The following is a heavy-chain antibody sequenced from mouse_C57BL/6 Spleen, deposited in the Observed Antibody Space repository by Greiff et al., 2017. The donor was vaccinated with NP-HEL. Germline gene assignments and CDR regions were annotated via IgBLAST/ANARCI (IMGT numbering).Heavy chain of an antibody. V-gene: IGHV1-7*01. J-gene: IGHJ3*01. CDR2: INPSSGYT. CDR1: GYTFTSYW. D-gene: IGHD2-2*01. CDR3: ASSTMVKGAGVAY. Sequence: QVQLQQSGAELAKPGASVKLSCKASGYTFTSYWMHWVKQRPGQGLEWIGYINPSSGYTKYNQKFKDKATLTADKSSSTAYMQLSSLTYEDSAVYYWASSTMVKGAGVAYWGQGTLVTVSA.